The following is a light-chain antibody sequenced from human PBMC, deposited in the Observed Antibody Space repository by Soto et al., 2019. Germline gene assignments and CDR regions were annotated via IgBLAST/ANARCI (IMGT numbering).Light chain of an antibody. CDR2: KVS. V-gene: IGKV2-30*01. CDR3: MQGTHWPWT. Sequence: DVVMTQSPLSLPVTLGQPASISCRSSQSLVYSDGNTYLNWFQQRPGQSPRRLIYKVSNRDSGVPDRVSGSGSGTDFTLKISRVEAEDVGVYYCMQGTHWPWTFGEGTKVEI. CDR1: QSLVYSDGNTY. J-gene: IGKJ1*01.